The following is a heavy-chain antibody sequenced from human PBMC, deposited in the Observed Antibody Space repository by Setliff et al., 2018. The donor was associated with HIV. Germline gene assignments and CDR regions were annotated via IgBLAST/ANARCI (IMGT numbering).Heavy chain of an antibody. J-gene: IGHJ4*02. CDR3: ARGPPFDY. CDR1: GGSFIGSSFQ. Sequence: PSETLSLTCTVAGGSFIGSSFQSTWIRQTPGKGLEWIADIAYSGTTMYTNYNPSLESRVIISADTSRVQFFLKLTSVTADDTGIYYCARGPPFDYWSQGLLVTVSS. V-gene: IGHV4-39*07. CDR2: IAYSGTTMYT.